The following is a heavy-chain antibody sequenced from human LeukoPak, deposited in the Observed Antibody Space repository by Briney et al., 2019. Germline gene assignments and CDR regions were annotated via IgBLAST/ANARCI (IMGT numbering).Heavy chain of an antibody. Sequence: ASVKVSCKASGYTFTSYDINWVRQATGQGLEWMGWMNPNSGNTGYAQKFQGRVTITRNTSISTAYMELSSLRSEDTAVYYCARGRYSYGTDFDYWGQGTLVTVSS. CDR1: GYTFTSYD. CDR2: MNPNSGNT. J-gene: IGHJ4*02. D-gene: IGHD5-18*01. V-gene: IGHV1-8*03. CDR3: ARGRYSYGTDFDY.